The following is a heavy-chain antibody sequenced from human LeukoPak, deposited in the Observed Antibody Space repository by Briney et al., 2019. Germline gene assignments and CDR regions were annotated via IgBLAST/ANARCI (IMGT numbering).Heavy chain of an antibody. V-gene: IGHV3-30*18. CDR2: ISYDGSNK. CDR1: GFTFSSYG. CDR3: AKGGVGSSPYYYGMDV. J-gene: IGHJ6*02. D-gene: IGHD6-6*01. Sequence: PGRSLRLSCAASGFTFSSYGMHWVRQAPGKGLEWVAVISYDGSNKYYADSVKGRFTISRDNSKNTLYLQMNSLRAEDTAVYYCAKGGVGSSPYYYGMDVWGQGTTVTVSS.